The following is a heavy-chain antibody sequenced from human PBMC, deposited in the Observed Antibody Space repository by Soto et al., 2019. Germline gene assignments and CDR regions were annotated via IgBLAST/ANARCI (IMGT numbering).Heavy chain of an antibody. Sequence: ASVKVSCKASGYTFTGYYMHWVRQAPGQGLEWMGWINPNSGGTNYAQKFQGWVTMTRDTSISTAYMELSRLRSDDTAVYYCARGGGDLRGYYDSSGYFGYWGQGXLVTVYS. CDR2: INPNSGGT. J-gene: IGHJ4*02. D-gene: IGHD3-22*01. CDR3: ARGGGDLRGYYDSSGYFGY. CDR1: GYTFTGYY. V-gene: IGHV1-2*04.